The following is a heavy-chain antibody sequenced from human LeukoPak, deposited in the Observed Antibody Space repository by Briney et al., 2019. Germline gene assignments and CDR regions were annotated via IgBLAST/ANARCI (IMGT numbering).Heavy chain of an antibody. CDR3: ARHDVAGATTDYFQH. CDR2: IYYSGST. D-gene: IGHD1-26*01. J-gene: IGHJ1*01. Sequence: SETLSLTCTVSGDSINNNYWSWIRQPPGKGPEWIGYIYYSGSTRYNPSLKSRVTISVDTSKNQISLKLDSVTAADTAVYYCARHDVAGATTDYFQHWGQGTLVTVSS. V-gene: IGHV4-59*08. CDR1: GDSINNNY.